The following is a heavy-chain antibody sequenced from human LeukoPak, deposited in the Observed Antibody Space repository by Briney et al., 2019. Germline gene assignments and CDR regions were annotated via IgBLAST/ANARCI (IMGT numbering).Heavy chain of an antibody. CDR2: ISAYNGNT. Sequence: ASVKVSCKASGGTFSSYAISWVRQAPGQGLEWMGWISAYNGNTNYAQKFQGRVTMTRDTSISTAYMELSRLRSDDTAVYYCARAREMATIGGYWGQGTLVTVSS. D-gene: IGHD5-24*01. CDR1: GGTFSSYA. V-gene: IGHV1-18*01. J-gene: IGHJ4*02. CDR3: ARAREMATIGGY.